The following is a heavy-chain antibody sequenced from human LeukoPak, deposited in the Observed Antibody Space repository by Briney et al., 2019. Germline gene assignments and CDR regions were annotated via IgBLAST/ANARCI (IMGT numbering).Heavy chain of an antibody. CDR2: IYHSGST. J-gene: IGHJ6*04. CDR1: GYSISSGYY. V-gene: IGHV4-38-2*02. Sequence: SETLSLTCAVSGYSISSGYYWGWIRQSPGKGLEWIGSIYHSGSTYYNPSLKSRVTISVDKSKNQLSLKLSSVTAADTAVYYCARDKALGYYGLDVWGKGTTVTVSS. CDR3: ARDKALGYYGLDV.